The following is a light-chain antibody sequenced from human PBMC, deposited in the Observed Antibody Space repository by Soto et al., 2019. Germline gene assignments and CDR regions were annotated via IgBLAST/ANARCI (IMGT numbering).Light chain of an antibody. V-gene: IGKV3-15*01. CDR2: AAS. CDR1: QSVRSN. Sequence: EVVMTQSPATLSVSPGERATLSCRASQSVRSNLAWYQQPPGQAPRLLIYAASTRATGVPARFSGSGSGTEYTLTISSLQSEDFAVYYCQQYNNWPPITFGQGTRLEIK. CDR3: QQYNNWPPIT. J-gene: IGKJ5*01.